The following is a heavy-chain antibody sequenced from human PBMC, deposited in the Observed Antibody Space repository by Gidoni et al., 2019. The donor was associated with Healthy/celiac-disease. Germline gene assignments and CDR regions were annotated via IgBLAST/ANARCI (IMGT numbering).Heavy chain of an antibody. CDR1: GFTFSSYW. V-gene: IGHV3-7*03. D-gene: IGHD6-19*01. J-gene: IGHJ4*02. CDR2: IEQDGSEK. Sequence: EVQLVESGGGSVQPGGSLRLSCAASGFTFSSYWMSWVRQAPGKGLEWVANIEQDGSEKYYVDCVKGRFTSSRDNAKNSLYLQMNSLRAEDTAVYYCAREPGIAVAGFDYWGQGTRVTVSS. CDR3: AREPGIAVAGFDY.